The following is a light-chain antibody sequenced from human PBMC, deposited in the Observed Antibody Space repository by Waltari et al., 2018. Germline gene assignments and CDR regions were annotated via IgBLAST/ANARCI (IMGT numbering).Light chain of an antibody. CDR1: QSVGLY. J-gene: IGKJ4*01. V-gene: IGKV3-11*01. Sequence: EIVLTQSPATLSLSPGERATLSCRASQSVGLYLAWYQQKPGPAPRLLIYDASNRATGIPARFSASGSGTAFTLSISSLEPEDFAVYYCQQRSNWPPLTFGGGTKLDIK. CDR3: QQRSNWPPLT. CDR2: DAS.